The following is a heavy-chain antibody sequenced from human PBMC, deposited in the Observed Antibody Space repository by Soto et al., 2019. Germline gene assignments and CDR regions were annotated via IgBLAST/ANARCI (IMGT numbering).Heavy chain of an antibody. V-gene: IGHV3-30*18. CDR3: AKVAFGGVDAFDI. CDR1: GFTFSSYG. J-gene: IGHJ3*02. CDR2: ISYDGSNK. Sequence: ESGGGVVQPGRSLRLSCAASGFTFSSYGMHWVRQAPGKGLEWVAVISYDGSNKYYADSVKGRFTISRDNSKNTLYLQMNSLRAEDTAVYYCAKVAFGGVDAFDIWGQGTMVTVSS. D-gene: IGHD3-16*01.